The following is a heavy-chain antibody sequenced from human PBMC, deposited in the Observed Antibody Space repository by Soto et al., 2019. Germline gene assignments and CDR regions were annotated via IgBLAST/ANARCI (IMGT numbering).Heavy chain of an antibody. J-gene: IGHJ4*02. CDR1: GYTFTSYN. Sequence: ASVKVSCKASGYTFTSYNINWVRQATGQGLEWMGWMNPNSGNTGYAQKFQGRVTVTRNTSISTAYMELSSLRSEDTAVYYCARVGSSSRDFDYWGQGTLVTVSS. CDR3: ARVGSSSRDFDY. D-gene: IGHD6-6*01. V-gene: IGHV1-8*01. CDR2: MNPNSGNT.